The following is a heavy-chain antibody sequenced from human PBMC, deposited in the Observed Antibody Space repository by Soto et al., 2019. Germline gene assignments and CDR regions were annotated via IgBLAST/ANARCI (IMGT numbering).Heavy chain of an antibody. Sequence: PGGSLRLSCAASGFTFSSYWMHWVRQAPGKGLEWVSAISGSGGNSYYADSVKGRFTISRDNSKNTLFFQMNSLRAEDTAIYYCGKREGSGGSRGGTFAHWGTGTLVP. J-gene: IGHJ4*01. D-gene: IGHD2-15*01. CDR2: ISGSGGNS. CDR1: GFTFSSYW. V-gene: IGHV3-23*01. CDR3: GKREGSGGSRGGTFAH.